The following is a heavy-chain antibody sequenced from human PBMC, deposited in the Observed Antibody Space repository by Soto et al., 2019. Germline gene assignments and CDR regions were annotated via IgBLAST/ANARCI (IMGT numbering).Heavy chain of an antibody. CDR1: GYTFTSYD. J-gene: IGHJ6*02. CDR2: MNPNSGNT. V-gene: IGHV1-8*01. Sequence: QVQLVQSGAEVKKPGASVKVSCKASGYTFTSYDINWVRQATGQGLEWMGWMNPNSGNTGYAQKFQGRVTLTRNTSISTAYMEVSSLRSEDTAVYYCARRGLSSSSTCWYHYYGMDVWGQGTTVTVSS. D-gene: IGHD6-6*01. CDR3: ARRGLSSSSTCWYHYYGMDV.